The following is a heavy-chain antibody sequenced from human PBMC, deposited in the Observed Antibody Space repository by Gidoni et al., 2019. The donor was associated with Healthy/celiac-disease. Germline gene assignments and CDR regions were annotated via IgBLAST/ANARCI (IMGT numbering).Heavy chain of an antibody. Sequence: QVQLLQSGAEVKKPGSSVKVSCKASGGAFSSYAISWVRQAPGQGLEWLGGIIPIFGTANYAQKFQGRVTITADESTRTVYMELSSLRSEDTAVYYCATPYSVYDSFDCWGQGTLVTVSS. D-gene: IGHD5-12*01. CDR2: IIPIFGTA. CDR1: GGAFSSYA. V-gene: IGHV1-69*01. J-gene: IGHJ4*02. CDR3: ATPYSVYDSFDC.